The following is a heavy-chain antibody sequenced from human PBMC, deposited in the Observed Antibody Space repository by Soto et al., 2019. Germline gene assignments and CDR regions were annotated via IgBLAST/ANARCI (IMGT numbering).Heavy chain of an antibody. V-gene: IGHV1-8*01. CDR2: MNPNSGNT. CDR3: ARGNYDILTGYHYYYYYMDV. Sequence: ASVKVSCKASGGTFTSYDINWVRQATGQGLEWMGWMNPNSGNTGYAQKFQGRVTMTRNTSISTAYMELSSLRSEDTAVYYCARGNYDILTGYHYYYYYMDVWGKGTTVTVSS. CDR1: GGTFTSYD. D-gene: IGHD3-9*01. J-gene: IGHJ6*03.